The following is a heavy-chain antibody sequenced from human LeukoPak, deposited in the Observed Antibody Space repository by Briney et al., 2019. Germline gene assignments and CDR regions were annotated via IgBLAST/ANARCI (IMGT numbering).Heavy chain of an antibody. J-gene: IGHJ4*02. CDR1: VGSISTYY. CDR3: ARSERYNSGWYFYFDY. D-gene: IGHD6-19*01. CDR2: IYYSGST. Sequence: SETLSLTCTVSVGSISTYYWSWIRQPPGKGLEWIGCIYYSGSTNYNPSLKSRVTISVDTSKNQFSLNLSSVTAADTAVYYSARSERYNSGWYFYFDYWGQGTLVTVSS. V-gene: IGHV4-59*01.